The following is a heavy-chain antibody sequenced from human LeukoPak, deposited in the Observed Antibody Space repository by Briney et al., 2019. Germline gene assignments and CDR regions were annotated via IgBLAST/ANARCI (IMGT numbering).Heavy chain of an antibody. D-gene: IGHD3-16*02. Sequence: GASVKVSCKASGYMFTGYYIHWVRQAPGQGLEWMGWINPNNGDTNYTQKFQGRVTMTRDTSISTAYMELSRLRSDDTSVYYCARDFYDYVWGSYCYTLGFYYYMDVWGKGTTVTVSS. V-gene: IGHV1-2*02. J-gene: IGHJ6*03. CDR1: GYMFTGYY. CDR2: INPNNGDT. CDR3: ARDFYDYVWGSYCYTLGFYYYMDV.